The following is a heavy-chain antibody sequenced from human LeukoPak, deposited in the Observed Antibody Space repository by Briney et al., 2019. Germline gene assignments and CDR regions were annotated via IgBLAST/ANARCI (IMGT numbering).Heavy chain of an antibody. V-gene: IGHV4-59*01. Sequence: SETLSLTCTVSGGSISGFYWNWIRQPPGKGLEWIGYVYYSGNTNYNPSLKSRVTISLDTSKNQFSLKLRSVTAADTAVYYCARPGVGSGRYGAFDIWGQGTMVTVSS. J-gene: IGHJ3*02. D-gene: IGHD5-18*01. CDR3: ARPGVGSGRYGAFDI. CDR2: VYYSGNT. CDR1: GGSISGFY.